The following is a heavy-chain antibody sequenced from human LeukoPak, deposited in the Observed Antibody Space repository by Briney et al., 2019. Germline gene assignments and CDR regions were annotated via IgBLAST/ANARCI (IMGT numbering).Heavy chain of an antibody. CDR1: GGSISSGGYY. V-gene: IGHV4-31*03. Sequence: PSETLSLTCTVSGGSISSGGYYWSWIRQHPGKGLEWIGYIYYSGSTYYNPSLKSRVTISVDTSKNQFSLKLSSVTAADTAVYYCARAGGIAAAVDYWGQGTLVTVSS. CDR2: IYYSGST. J-gene: IGHJ4*02. D-gene: IGHD6-13*01. CDR3: ARAGGIAAAVDY.